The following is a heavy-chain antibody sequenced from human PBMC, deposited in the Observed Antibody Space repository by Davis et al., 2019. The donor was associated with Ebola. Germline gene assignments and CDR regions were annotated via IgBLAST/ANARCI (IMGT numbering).Heavy chain of an antibody. J-gene: IGHJ4*02. CDR1: GDSVSVNSGG. CDR2: TYYTSKWYN. V-gene: IGHV6-1*01. CDR3: ARGWLRAGFDY. D-gene: IGHD3-9*01. Sequence: PSETLSLTCAIPGDSVSVNSGGWNWIRQSPSRGLEWLGRTYYTSKWYNDYAPSLRGRITINPDTSKNQFSLQLSSVTPEDTALYYCARGWLRAGFDYWGQGSLVTVSS.